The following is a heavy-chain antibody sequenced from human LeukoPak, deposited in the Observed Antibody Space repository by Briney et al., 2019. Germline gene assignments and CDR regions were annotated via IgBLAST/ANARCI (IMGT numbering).Heavy chain of an antibody. CDR2: IYYSGST. V-gene: IGHV4-39*01. J-gene: IGHJ4*02. D-gene: IGHD3-10*01. CDR3: ARQTGSGLFILP. CDR1: GFTVSSNY. Sequence: GSLRLSCAASGFTVSSNYMSWIRQPPGKGLEWIGTIYYSGSTYYNPSLTSRVTISVDTSKNQFSLKLSSVTAADTAVYYCARQTGSGLFILPGGQGTLVTVSS.